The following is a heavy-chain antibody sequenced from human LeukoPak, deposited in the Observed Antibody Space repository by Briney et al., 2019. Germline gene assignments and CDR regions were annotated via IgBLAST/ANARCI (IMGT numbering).Heavy chain of an antibody. J-gene: IGHJ4*02. CDR3: SRGGDYRLHY. D-gene: IGHD3-10*01. V-gene: IGHV4-4*02. CDR2: IHHSGGI. Sequence: PSETLSLTCAVSGDSISSDIWWNWVRQPPGKGLEWIGEIHHSGGINYNLSLKSRVTISLDKSKNQFSLELNSVTAADTALYYRSRGGDYRLHYWGQGTLVTASS. CDR1: GDSISSDIW.